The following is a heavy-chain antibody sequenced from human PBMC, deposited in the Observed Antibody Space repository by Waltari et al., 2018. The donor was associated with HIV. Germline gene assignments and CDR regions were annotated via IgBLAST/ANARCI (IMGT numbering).Heavy chain of an antibody. CDR1: GGTFSRYT. Sequence: QVQLVQSGAEVKKPGSSVKVSCKASGGTFSRYTISWVRQAPGQGLEWMGRIIPILGIANYAQKFQGRVTITADKSTSTAYMELSSLRSEDTAVYYCAHREPDHYYYYYGMDVWGQGTTVTVSS. J-gene: IGHJ6*02. CDR2: IIPILGIA. D-gene: IGHD1-26*01. CDR3: AHREPDHYYYYYGMDV. V-gene: IGHV1-69*02.